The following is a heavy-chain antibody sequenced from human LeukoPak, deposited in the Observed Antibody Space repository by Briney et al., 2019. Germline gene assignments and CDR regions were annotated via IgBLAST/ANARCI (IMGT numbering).Heavy chain of an antibody. V-gene: IGHV3-21*01. CDR2: ISSSSSYI. Sequence: GGSLRLSCAASGFTFSSYSMNWVPQAPGKGLEWVSAISSSSSYIYYADSVKVRFTISRDNAKNSLYLQMNSLRAEDTAVYYCAKDCAAMVTGSRCAFDIWGQVTMVTVSS. J-gene: IGHJ3*02. D-gene: IGHD5-18*01. CDR3: AKDCAAMVTGSRCAFDI. CDR1: GFTFSSYS.